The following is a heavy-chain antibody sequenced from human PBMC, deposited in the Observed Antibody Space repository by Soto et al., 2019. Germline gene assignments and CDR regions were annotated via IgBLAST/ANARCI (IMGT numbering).Heavy chain of an antibody. D-gene: IGHD3-10*01. V-gene: IGHV3-23*01. J-gene: IGHJ6*03. CDR3: VKFRGRAYPYYYMDV. CDR1: GFNFSTYG. Sequence: DVQLLESGGGLVQWGGSLRLSCVTSGFNFSTYGMTWVRQAPGKGLEWVSYGGSGGSRYYAESVKGRFTISRDNSKNTLSLEMNSLRAEDTATDYCVKFRGRAYPYYYMDVWGTGTTVTVSS. CDR2: YGGSGGSR.